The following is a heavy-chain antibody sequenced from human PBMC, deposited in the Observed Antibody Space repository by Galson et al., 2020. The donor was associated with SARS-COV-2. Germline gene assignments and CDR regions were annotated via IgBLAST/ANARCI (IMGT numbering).Heavy chain of an antibody. CDR2: ISYDGSNK. D-gene: IGHD2-21*02. J-gene: IGHJ6*02. Sequence: FTFSSYGMHWVRQAPGKGLEWVAVISYDGSNKYYADSVKGRFTISRDNSKNSLYLQMNSLRAEDTAVYYCASHPSDSRRYYYGMDVWGQGTTVTVSS. CDR1: FTFSSYG. CDR3: ASHPSDSRRYYYGMDV. V-gene: IGHV3-33*05.